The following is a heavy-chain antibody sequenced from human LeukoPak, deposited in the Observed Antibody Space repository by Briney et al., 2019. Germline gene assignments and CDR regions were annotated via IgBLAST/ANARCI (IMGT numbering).Heavy chain of an antibody. CDR2: IYSGGST. CDR3: ARASLDYYGSGSYYPTHLDY. CDR1: GFTVSSNY. J-gene: IGHJ4*02. V-gene: IGHV3-53*04. D-gene: IGHD3-10*01. Sequence: GGSLRLSCAASGFTVSSNYMNWVRQAPGKGLEWVSVIYSGGSTYYADSVKGRFTISRHNSKNTLYLQMNSLRAEDTAVYYCARASLDYYGSGSYYPTHLDYWGQGTLVTVSS.